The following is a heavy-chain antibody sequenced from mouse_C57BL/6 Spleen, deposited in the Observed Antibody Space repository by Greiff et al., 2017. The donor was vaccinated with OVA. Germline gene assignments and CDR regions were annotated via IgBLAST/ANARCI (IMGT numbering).Heavy chain of an antibody. Sequence: VQLKQSGTVLARPGASVKMSCKTSGYTFTSYWMHWVKQRPGQGLEWIGAIYPGNSDTSYNQKFKGKAKLTAVASASTAYMELSSLTNEDSAVYYCTRYDDYDHYYAMDYWGQGTSVTVSS. CDR3: TRYDDYDHYYAMDY. CDR2: IYPGNSDT. J-gene: IGHJ4*01. V-gene: IGHV1-5*01. D-gene: IGHD2-4*01. CDR1: GYTFTSYW.